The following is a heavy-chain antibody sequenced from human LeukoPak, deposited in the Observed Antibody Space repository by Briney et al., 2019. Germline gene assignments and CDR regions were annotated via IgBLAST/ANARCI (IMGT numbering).Heavy chain of an antibody. CDR1: GYTFTSYG. Sequence: ASVKVSCKASGYTFTSYGISWVRQAPGQGLEWMGWISAYNGNTNYAQKLQGRVTMTTDTSTSTAYMELRSLRSDDTAVYYCARDAHGEFRTEADYFDYWGQGPLVTVSS. D-gene: IGHD4-17*01. CDR2: ISAYNGNT. J-gene: IGHJ4*02. V-gene: IGHV1-18*01. CDR3: ARDAHGEFRTEADYFDY.